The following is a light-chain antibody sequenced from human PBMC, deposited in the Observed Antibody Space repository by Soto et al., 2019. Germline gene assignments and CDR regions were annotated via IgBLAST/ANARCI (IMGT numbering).Light chain of an antibody. CDR2: GAS. CDR3: QQHDSSPWT. J-gene: IGKJ1*01. CDR1: QSISSSY. Sequence: DIVMTQSPATLSVSPGETAALSCRASQSISSSYLAIAWYQQKPGQPPRLLIYGASSRATGIPDRFSGSGSATGFTLTISRLEPEDFAVYYCQQHDSSPWTFGQGTRVEIK. V-gene: IGKV3-20*01.